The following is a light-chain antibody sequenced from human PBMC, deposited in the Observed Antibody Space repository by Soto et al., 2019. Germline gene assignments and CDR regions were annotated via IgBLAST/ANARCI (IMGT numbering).Light chain of an antibody. CDR2: LEGSGSY. V-gene: IGLV4-60*02. CDR1: SGHSSYI. CDR3: ETWDSDTAV. J-gene: IGLJ2*01. Sequence: QSVLTQSSSASASLGSLVKLTCTLSSGHSSYIIAWHQQQPGKAPRYLMKLEGSGSYNKGSGVPDRFSGSSSGADRYLTISNLEFEDEADYYCETWDSDTAVFGGGTKVTVL.